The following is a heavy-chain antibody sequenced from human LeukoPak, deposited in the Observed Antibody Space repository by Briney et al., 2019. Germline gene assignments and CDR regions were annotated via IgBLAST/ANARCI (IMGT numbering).Heavy chain of an antibody. CDR2: INPNSGGT. V-gene: IGHV1-2*02. Sequence: GASVKVSCKASGYTFTGYYMHWVRQAPGQGLEWMGWINPNSGGTNYAQKFQGRVTMTRDTSISTAYMELSRLRSDDTAVYYCARDSRNEVVVPALEEDGMDVWGQGTTVTVSS. CDR3: ARDSRNEVVVPALEEDGMDV. J-gene: IGHJ6*02. D-gene: IGHD2-2*01. CDR1: GYTFTGYY.